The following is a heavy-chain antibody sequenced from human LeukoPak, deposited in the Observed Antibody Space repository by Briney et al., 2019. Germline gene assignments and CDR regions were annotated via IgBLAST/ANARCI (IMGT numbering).Heavy chain of an antibody. J-gene: IGHJ4*02. Sequence: GGSLRLSCAASGDTFSSHEMNWVRQAPGRGLEWVSYISSTGSTVHYADSVKGRFTISRDNAKNSLFLQMNSLRAEDTAVYYCARVPGSSGWNYYFDYWGQGTLVTVSS. D-gene: IGHD6-19*01. CDR2: ISSTGSTV. CDR1: GDTFSSHE. V-gene: IGHV3-48*03. CDR3: ARVPGSSGWNYYFDY.